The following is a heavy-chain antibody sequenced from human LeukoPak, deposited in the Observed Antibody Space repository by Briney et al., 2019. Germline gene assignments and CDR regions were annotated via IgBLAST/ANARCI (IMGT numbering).Heavy chain of an antibody. V-gene: IGHV3-21*01. J-gene: IGHJ4*02. CDR2: ISSSSSYI. CDR3: AGVGFCSGGRCYLFDY. CDR1: GFTSSSYS. Sequence: TGGSLRLSCAASGFTSSSYSMNWGRQAPGKGLGWGSSISSSSSYIYYADSVKGRFTISRDNAKNSLYLQMNSLTAKDTAVYYCAGVGFCSGGRCYLFDYWGQGTLVTVSS. D-gene: IGHD2-15*01.